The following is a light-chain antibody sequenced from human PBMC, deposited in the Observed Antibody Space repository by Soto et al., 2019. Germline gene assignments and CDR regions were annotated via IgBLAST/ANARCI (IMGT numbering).Light chain of an antibody. J-gene: IGKJ2*01. CDR3: QQYSNYPYT. V-gene: IGKV3-20*01. CDR2: GAS. CDR1: QSVSNSY. Sequence: EIVLTQSPGTLSLSPGERAILSCRASQSVSNSYLAWYQQKPGQAPMLLIYGASSRATGIPDKFSGSGSGADFTLTISGLEPEDFAVFYCQQYSNYPYTFGQGTKLEIK.